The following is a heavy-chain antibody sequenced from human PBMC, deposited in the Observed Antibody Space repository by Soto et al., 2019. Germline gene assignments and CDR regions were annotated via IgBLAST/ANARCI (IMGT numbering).Heavy chain of an antibody. CDR3: ARGDYDFWSGYYPPDY. Sequence: HPGGSLRLSCAASGFTFSSYAMHWVRQAPGKGLEYVSAISSNGGSTYYTNSVKGRFTISRDNSKNTLYLQMGSLRAEDMAVYYCARGDYDFWSGYYPPDYWGQGTLVTVSS. CDR2: ISSNGGST. V-gene: IGHV3-64*01. D-gene: IGHD3-3*01. CDR1: GFTFSSYA. J-gene: IGHJ4*02.